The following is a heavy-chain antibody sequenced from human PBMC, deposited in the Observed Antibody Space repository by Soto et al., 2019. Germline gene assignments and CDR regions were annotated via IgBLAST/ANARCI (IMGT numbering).Heavy chain of an antibody. J-gene: IGHJ5*02. CDR1: GGSFSGYY. CDR3: ASLNLIRTMYSSSVRLFDP. V-gene: IGHV4-34*01. D-gene: IGHD6-6*01. CDR2: INHSGST. Sequence: QVQLQQWGAGLLKPSETLSLTCAVYGGSFSGYYWSWIRQPPGKGLEWIGEINHSGSTNYNPSLMSRVTISVDTSKNQFSLKLSSVTAADTAVYYCASLNLIRTMYSSSVRLFDPWGQGTLVTVSS.